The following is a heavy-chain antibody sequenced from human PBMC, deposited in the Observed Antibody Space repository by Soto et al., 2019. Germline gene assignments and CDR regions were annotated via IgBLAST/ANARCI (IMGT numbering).Heavy chain of an antibody. V-gene: IGHV1-18*01. Sequence: GASVKVSCKASGYTFTTYGVSWVRQAPGQGLEWLGWISAYSGKTIYAQKLQGRVTLTTDTSTNTAYMELRSLRSDDTAVYYCARRGFYGPAHFEYWGQGTLVPVSS. CDR3: ARRGFYGPAHFEY. CDR2: ISAYSGKT. CDR1: GYTFTTYG. D-gene: IGHD4-17*01. J-gene: IGHJ4*02.